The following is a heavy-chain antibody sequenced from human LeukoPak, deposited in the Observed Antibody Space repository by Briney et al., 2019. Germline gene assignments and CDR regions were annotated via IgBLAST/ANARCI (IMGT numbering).Heavy chain of an antibody. CDR1: GFTFSSYA. CDR3: AKTGGAQQWLQNFDY. V-gene: IGHV3-30*04. D-gene: IGHD6-19*01. J-gene: IGHJ4*02. Sequence: HSGRSLRLSCAASGFTFSSYAMHWVRQAPGKGLEWVAVISYDGSNKYYADSVKGRFTISRDNSKNTLYLQMNSLRAEDTAVYYCAKTGGAQQWLQNFDYWGQGTLVTVSS. CDR2: ISYDGSNK.